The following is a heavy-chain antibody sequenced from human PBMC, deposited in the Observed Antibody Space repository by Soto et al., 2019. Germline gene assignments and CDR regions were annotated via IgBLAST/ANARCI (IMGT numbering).Heavy chain of an antibody. CDR3: ARSSTSANYFDY. CDR2: THYSGST. V-gene: IGHV4-31*03. CDR1: GGSISSGGYY. Sequence: QVQLQESGPGLVKPSQTLSLTCTVSGGSISSGGYYWSWIRQHPGKGLEWIGDTHYSGSTYYNPSLKSRVTISVDTSKNQFSLKLSSVTAADTAVYYCARSSTSANYFDYWGQGTLVTVSS. D-gene: IGHD2-2*01. J-gene: IGHJ4*02.